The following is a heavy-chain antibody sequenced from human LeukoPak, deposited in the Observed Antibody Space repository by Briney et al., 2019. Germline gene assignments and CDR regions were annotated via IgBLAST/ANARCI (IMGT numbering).Heavy chain of an antibody. Sequence: PSGTLSLTCAVSGGSISSSNYYWSWIRQPPGKGLEWIGSLYSGNTYYNPSLKSRVTISVDTSKNQFSLKLSSVTATDTAVYYCAREGGWYLGQGTLVSVSS. CDR1: GGSISSSNYY. V-gene: IGHV4-39*01. CDR2: LYSGNT. D-gene: IGHD6-19*01. J-gene: IGHJ4*02. CDR3: AREGGWY.